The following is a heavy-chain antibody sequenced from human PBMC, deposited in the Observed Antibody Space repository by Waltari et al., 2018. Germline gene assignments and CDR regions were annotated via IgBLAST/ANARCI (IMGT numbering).Heavy chain of an antibody. V-gene: IGHV5-51*03. Sequence: EVQLVQSGAEVKKPGESLKISCKGSGYSFNSYWIGWVRQMPGKGLEWMGIIYPGDSDTRYSPSFQGQVTISADKSISTAYLQWSSLKASDTAMYYCARLGLYVWGSQAAFDIWGQGTMVTVSS. CDR1: GYSFNSYW. CDR2: IYPGDSDT. CDR3: ARLGLYVWGSQAAFDI. J-gene: IGHJ3*02. D-gene: IGHD3-16*01.